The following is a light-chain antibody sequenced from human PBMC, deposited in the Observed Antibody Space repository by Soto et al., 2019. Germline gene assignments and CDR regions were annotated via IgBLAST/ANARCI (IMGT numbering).Light chain of an antibody. Sequence: DIQMTQSPSSVSASVGDRVTITCRASQDISSWLAWYQQKPGKAPHLLIYSASSLQSGVPSRFSGSGSGTDFTLTISSLQPEDSATYYCQQVNTYPLTVGGGTKVDIK. CDR1: QDISSW. V-gene: IGKV1D-12*01. J-gene: IGKJ4*01. CDR3: QQVNTYPLT. CDR2: SAS.